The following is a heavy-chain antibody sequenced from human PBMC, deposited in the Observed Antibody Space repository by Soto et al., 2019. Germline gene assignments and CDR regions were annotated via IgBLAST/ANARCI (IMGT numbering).Heavy chain of an antibody. CDR1: GGSISSSNW. J-gene: IGHJ4*02. Sequence: PSETLSRTWAVSGGSISSSNWWSWVRQPPGKGLEWIGEIYHSGSTNYNPSLKSRVTISVDKSKNQFSLKLSSVTAADTAVYYCARAEGEVGDFDYWGQGTLVTVS. V-gene: IGHV4-4*02. D-gene: IGHD1-26*01. CDR2: IYHSGST. CDR3: ARAEGEVGDFDY.